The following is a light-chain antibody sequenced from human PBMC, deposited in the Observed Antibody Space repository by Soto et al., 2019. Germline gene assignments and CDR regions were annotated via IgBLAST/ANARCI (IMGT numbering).Light chain of an antibody. V-gene: IGKV1-39*01. J-gene: IGKJ1*01. CDR2: AAS. Sequence: TPMSLSPSSLSASIGDRVTITCRASQSVSTDVNWYQQKSGKAPNLLIYAASSLQGGVPSRFSGSGSGTDFTLTISNLQPEDFATYYCHQSYDSPWTFGQGTKVDIK. CDR1: QSVSTD. CDR3: HQSYDSPWT.